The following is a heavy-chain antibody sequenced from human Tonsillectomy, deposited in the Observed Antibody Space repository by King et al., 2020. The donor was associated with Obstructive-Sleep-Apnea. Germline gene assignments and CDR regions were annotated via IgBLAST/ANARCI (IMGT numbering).Heavy chain of an antibody. CDR3: ARLGGSNHWYLDL. CDR1: GASVSSGSYY. V-gene: IGHV4-61*01. D-gene: IGHD1-26*01. Sequence: QLPESGPGLVKPSETLSLTCSVSGASVSSGSYYWSWIRQPPGKGLEWIGYIYYTGSTSYNPSLNSRVTISVDRSKNQFSLKLNFVLAADTAVYYCARLGGSNHWYLDLWGRGTLVTVSS. CDR2: IYYTGST. J-gene: IGHJ2*01.